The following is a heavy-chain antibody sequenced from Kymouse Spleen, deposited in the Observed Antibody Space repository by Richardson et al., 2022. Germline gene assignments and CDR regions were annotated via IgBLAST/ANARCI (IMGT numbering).Heavy chain of an antibody. CDR1: GYSFTSYW. V-gene: IGHV5-51*01. D-gene: IGHD3-3*01. J-gene: IGHJ3*02. CDR2: IYPGDSDT. Sequence: EVQLVQSGAEVKKPGESLKISCKGSGYSFTSYWIGWVRQMPGKGLEWMGIIYPGDSDTRYSPSFQGQVTISADKSISTAYLQWSSLKASDTAMYYCARHTIFGVVITDAFDIWGQGTMVTVSS. CDR3: ARHTIFGVVITDAFDI.